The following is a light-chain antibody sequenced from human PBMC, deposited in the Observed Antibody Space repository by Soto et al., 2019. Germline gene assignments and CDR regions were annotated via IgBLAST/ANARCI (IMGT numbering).Light chain of an antibody. CDR1: QGISSY. V-gene: IGKV1-9*01. CDR3: QQLYDYPIT. Sequence: IQLTQSPASLSASVGDRVNITCRASQGISSYLAWYQQKPGKAPNLLIYAAFTLESGVTSRFSGSASGADFTLTISSLQPEDFATYYFQQLYDYPITFGPGTKVDVK. CDR2: AAF. J-gene: IGKJ3*01.